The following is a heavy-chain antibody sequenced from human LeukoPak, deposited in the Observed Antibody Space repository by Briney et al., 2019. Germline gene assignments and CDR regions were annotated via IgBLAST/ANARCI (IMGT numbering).Heavy chain of an antibody. V-gene: IGHV4-39*01. Sequence: PSETLSLTCTVSGGSISSSSYYWGWIRQPPGTGLEWIGSIYYSGSTYYNPSLKSRVTISVDTSKNQFSLKLSSVTAADTAVYYCARRRVKYYFDYWGQGTLVTVSS. CDR2: IYYSGST. D-gene: IGHD2-21*01. CDR3: ARRRVKYYFDY. J-gene: IGHJ4*02. CDR1: GGSISSSSYY.